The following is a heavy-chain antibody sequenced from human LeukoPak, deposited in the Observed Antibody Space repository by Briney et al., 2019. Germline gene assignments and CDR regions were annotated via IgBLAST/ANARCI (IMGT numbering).Heavy chain of an antibody. D-gene: IGHD5/OR15-5a*01. CDR1: GGSIRSYY. Sequence: SETLSLTCTHPGGSIRSYYWSCIRQSPRVRLGWVGYIYDSGSTNYNLSLKCRVTLSQETSTNRFSLKLNSVTAADTAMYYCVRTIGVLSTLKGSGFDYWGQGTLVTVSS. V-gene: IGHV4-59*01. CDR3: VRTIGVLSTLKGSGFDY. J-gene: IGHJ4*02. CDR2: IYDSGST.